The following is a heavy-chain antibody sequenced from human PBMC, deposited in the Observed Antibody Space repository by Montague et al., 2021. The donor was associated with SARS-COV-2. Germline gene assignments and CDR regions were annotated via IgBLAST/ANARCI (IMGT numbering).Heavy chain of an antibody. Sequence: CAISGDSVASDRAACSWERHSSSIEFGWLGNAYYRSKWYNDYAVSVKSRITINPDTSKNQFSLQLNSVTPEDTAVYYCARDDPYCTNGVCYTGNWFDPWGQGTLVTVSS. V-gene: IGHV6-1*01. CDR3: ARDDPYCTNGVCYTGNWFDP. CDR2: AYYRSKWYN. CDR1: GDSVASDRAA. J-gene: IGHJ5*02. D-gene: IGHD2-8*01.